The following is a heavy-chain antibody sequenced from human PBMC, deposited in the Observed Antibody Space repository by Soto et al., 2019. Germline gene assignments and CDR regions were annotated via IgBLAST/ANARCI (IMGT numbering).Heavy chain of an antibody. Sequence: KTSETLSLTCTVSGGSISSYYWSWIRQPPGKGLEWIGYIYYSGSTNYNPSLKSRVTISVDTSKNQFSLKLSSVTAADTAVYYCARDGRYYDFWSGYYRDYYYYGMDVWGQGTTVTVSS. CDR2: IYYSGST. J-gene: IGHJ6*02. CDR3: ARDGRYYDFWSGYYRDYYYYGMDV. D-gene: IGHD3-3*01. V-gene: IGHV4-59*01. CDR1: GGSISSYY.